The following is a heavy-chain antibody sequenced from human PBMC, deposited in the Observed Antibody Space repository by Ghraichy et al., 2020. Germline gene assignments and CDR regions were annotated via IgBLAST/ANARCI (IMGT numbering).Heavy chain of an antibody. D-gene: IGHD3-10*02. CDR1: GYSFTNYD. J-gene: IGHJ4*02. Sequence: ASVKVSCKASGYSFTNYDINWVRQVTGQRFEWMGWMNPNSGNAVYAEKFLGRVTMTRDTTVTTAHLEVNSLRSEDTAIYYCARSTSESLCSHWGQGTQVTVSS. CDR3: ARSTSESLCSH. CDR2: MNPNSGNA. V-gene: IGHV1-8*01.